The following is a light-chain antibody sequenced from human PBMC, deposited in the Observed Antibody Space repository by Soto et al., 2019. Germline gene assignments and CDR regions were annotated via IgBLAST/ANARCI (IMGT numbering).Light chain of an antibody. J-gene: IGLJ1*01. V-gene: IGLV2-14*01. Sequence: QSALTQPASVSGSPGQSITISCTGTSSDVGGYNYVSWYQQHPGKAPKLMIYDVSNRPSGVSNRFSGSKSGNTASLTVSGLQAGDEADYYCGSYTSSSTRVFGTGTKVTVL. CDR3: GSYTSSSTRV. CDR2: DVS. CDR1: SSDVGGYNY.